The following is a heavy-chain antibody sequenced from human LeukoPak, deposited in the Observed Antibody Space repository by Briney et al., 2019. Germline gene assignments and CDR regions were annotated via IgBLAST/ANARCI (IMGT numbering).Heavy chain of an antibody. Sequence: SGTLSLTCAVSGGSISSSNWWSWVRQPPGQGLEWIGEIYHSGSTNYNPSHKSRVTTSVDKSKNQFSLKLSSVTAADTAVYYCAKAEIAVAGNFDYWGQGTLVTVSS. CDR1: GGSISSSNW. J-gene: IGHJ4*02. V-gene: IGHV4-4*02. D-gene: IGHD6-19*01. CDR3: AKAEIAVAGNFDY. CDR2: IYHSGST.